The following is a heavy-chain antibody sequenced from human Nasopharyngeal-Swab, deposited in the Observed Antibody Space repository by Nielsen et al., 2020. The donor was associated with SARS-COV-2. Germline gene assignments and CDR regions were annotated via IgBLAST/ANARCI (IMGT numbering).Heavy chain of an antibody. V-gene: IGHV4-34*01. Sequence: VRQMPGKGLEWIGEINHSGSTNYNPSLKSRVTISVDTSKNQFSLKLSSVTAADTAVYYCARSGPHYGMDVWGQGTTVTVSS. CDR3: ARSGPHYGMDV. CDR2: INHSGST. J-gene: IGHJ6*02.